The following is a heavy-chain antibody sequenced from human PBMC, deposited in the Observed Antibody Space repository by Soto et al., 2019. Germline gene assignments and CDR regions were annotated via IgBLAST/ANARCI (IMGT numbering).Heavy chain of an antibody. CDR2: IGTSGAI. Sequence: EVPMVESGGGLVQPGGSLRLSCAASAFTLSSYNMNWVRQAPGKGLVWISYIGTSGAIYYADSVRDRFTMSRDSANNSLYLETNSLRAEDTAVYYCAREIGDPPARGLDYWGQGNLFSVSS. CDR3: AREIGDPPARGLDY. D-gene: IGHD2-21*02. CDR1: AFTLSSYN. J-gene: IGHJ4*02. V-gene: IGHV3-48*01.